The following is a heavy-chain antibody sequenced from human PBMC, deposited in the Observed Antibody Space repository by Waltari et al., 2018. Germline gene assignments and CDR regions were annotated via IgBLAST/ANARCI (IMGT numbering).Heavy chain of an antibody. J-gene: IGHJ4*02. CDR1: GFTVSKFG. V-gene: IGHV3-23*01. Sequence: DVQLLESGGGLVHPGESLRLPCAASGFTVSKFGMSWVRQAPGKGLEWVSTIKTADDAYYADSVKGRFTISRDIFRNTLYLQMNSLRAEDTAVYYCAKYRPYYFDFWGQGALVTVSS. CDR2: IKTADDA. CDR3: AKYRPYYFDF. D-gene: IGHD2-21*01.